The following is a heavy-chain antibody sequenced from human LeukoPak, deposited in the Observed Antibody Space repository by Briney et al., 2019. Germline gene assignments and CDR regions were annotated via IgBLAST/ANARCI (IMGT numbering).Heavy chain of an antibody. Sequence: PGGSLRLSCAASGFTFSNAWMSWVRQAPGKGLEWIGSIYYSGSTYYNPSLKSRVTISVDTSKNQFSLNLSSVTAADTAVYYCAGGDSPYDSNYYFDYWSQGTLVTVSS. V-gene: IGHV4-4*02. CDR3: AGGDSPYDSNYYFDY. D-gene: IGHD5-24*01. CDR1: GFTFSNAW. CDR2: IYYSGST. J-gene: IGHJ4*02.